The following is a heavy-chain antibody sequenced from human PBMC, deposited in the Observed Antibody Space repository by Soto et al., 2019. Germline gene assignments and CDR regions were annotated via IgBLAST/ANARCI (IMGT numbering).Heavy chain of an antibody. J-gene: IGHJ6*03. CDR2: IKSDGTSP. Sequence: EMQLVESGGDLVQPGGSLRLSCATSGFTFSSYWLHWVRQAPGKGLVWVSRIKSDGTSPTYADSVKGRFTISRDDAKNTLYLQMSGLRAEDTAVYYCTSAPKYYYTDVWGKGTTVTVSS. CDR3: TSAPKYYYTDV. CDR1: GFTFSSYW. V-gene: IGHV3-74*01.